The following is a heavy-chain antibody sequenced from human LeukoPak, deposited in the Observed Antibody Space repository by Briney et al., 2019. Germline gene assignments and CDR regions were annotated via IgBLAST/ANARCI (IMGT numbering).Heavy chain of an antibody. J-gene: IGHJ5*02. V-gene: IGHV3-74*01. D-gene: IGHD1-7*01. CDR1: GFMFSKSW. CDR3: ARARRTGTTPLDSLDP. Sequence: GGSLRLSCAASGFMFSKSWMHWVRQVPGKGLVWVARIYNDGSTTNYADSVKGRFTISRDNAANTLFLQMNSLRAEDTAVYYCARARRTGTTPLDSLDPWGQGTLVTVSS. CDR2: IYNDGSTT.